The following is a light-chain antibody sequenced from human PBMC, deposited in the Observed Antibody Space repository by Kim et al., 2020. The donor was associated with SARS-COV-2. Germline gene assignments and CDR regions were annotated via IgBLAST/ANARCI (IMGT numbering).Light chain of an antibody. CDR2: AAS. CDR1: QIISGY. J-gene: IGKJ2*01. V-gene: IGKV1-39*01. CDR3: QQSSSTPQT. Sequence: SASVGDRVTITCRASQIISGYLNWYQQKLGKAPKLLIDAASNLQSGVPSRFSGSGSVTDFTLTISSLQPEDFATNYCQQSSSTPQTFGQGTKLEI.